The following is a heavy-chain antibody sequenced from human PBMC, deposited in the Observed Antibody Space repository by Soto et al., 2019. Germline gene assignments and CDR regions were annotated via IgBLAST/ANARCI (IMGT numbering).Heavy chain of an antibody. CDR1: GFTFSSYS. J-gene: IGHJ6*02. Sequence: GGSLRLSCAASGFTFSSYSMNWVRQAPGKGLEWVSYISSSSSTIYYADSVKGRFTISRDNAKNSLYLQMNSLRAEDTAVYYCARLGGYCSTTSRYGYYGMDVWGQGTTVTVSS. V-gene: IGHV3-48*01. CDR2: ISSSSSTI. CDR3: ARLGGYCSTTSRYGYYGMDV. D-gene: IGHD2-2*01.